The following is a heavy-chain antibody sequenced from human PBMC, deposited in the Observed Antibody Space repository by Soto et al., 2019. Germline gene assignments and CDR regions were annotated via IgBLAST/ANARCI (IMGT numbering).Heavy chain of an antibody. CDR1: AGSVSSESHY. CDR2: IYSTGST. Sequence: SQTLPLPCTPSAGSVSSESHYWSWIRQTPGKGLEWIGYIYSTGSTNYNPSLKGRVTMSVDTSRDQVSLRLRSVTRADTVVSYCASSQDDCRSSSCYYDLEVWGQGTKVTASS. D-gene: IGHD3-3*01. J-gene: IGHJ6*02. V-gene: IGHV4-61*01. CDR3: ASSQDDCRSSSCYYDLEV.